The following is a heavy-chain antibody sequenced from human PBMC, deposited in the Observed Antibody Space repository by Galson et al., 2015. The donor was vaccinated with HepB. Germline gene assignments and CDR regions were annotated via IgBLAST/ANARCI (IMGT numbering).Heavy chain of an antibody. CDR3: ARTEFGELLPFDY. D-gene: IGHD3-10*01. CDR1: GFTFSSYW. CDR2: ISYDGSNK. J-gene: IGHJ4*02. V-gene: IGHV3-30-3*01. Sequence: SLRLSCAASGFTFSSYWMHWVRQAPGKGLEWVAVISYDGSNKYYADSVKGRFTISRDNSKNTLYLQMNSLRAEDTAVYYCARTEFGELLPFDYWGQGTLVTVSS.